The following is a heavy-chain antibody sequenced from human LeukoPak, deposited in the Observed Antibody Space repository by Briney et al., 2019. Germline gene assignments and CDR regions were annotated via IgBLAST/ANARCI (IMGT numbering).Heavy chain of an antibody. CDR1: GFTFSGRV. Sequence: GGSLRLSCAASGFTFSGRVIHWVRQAPGKGLEWAALMSLDVDNEIYADSVRGRFTVSTDNSRNTVYLQMNSLRTEDTAIYYCAREFHSSGHAGTFDIWGQGTMVTVSS. J-gene: IGHJ3*02. CDR3: AREFHSSGHAGTFDI. V-gene: IGHV3-30-3*01. CDR2: MSLDVDNE. D-gene: IGHD3-22*01.